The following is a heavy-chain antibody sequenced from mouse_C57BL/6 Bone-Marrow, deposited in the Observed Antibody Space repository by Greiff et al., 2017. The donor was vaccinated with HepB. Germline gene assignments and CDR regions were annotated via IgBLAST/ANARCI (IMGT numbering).Heavy chain of an antibody. J-gene: IGHJ3*01. CDR2: IYPGSGNT. D-gene: IGHD2-4*01. V-gene: IGHV1-76*01. CDR1: GYTFTDYY. Sequence: QVQLQQSGAELVRPGASVKLSCKASGYTFTDYYINWVKQRPGQGLEWIARIYPGSGNTYYNEKFKGKATLTAEKSSSTAYMQLSSLTSEDSAVYFCARNDYDWFAYWGQGTLVTVSA. CDR3: ARNDYDWFAY.